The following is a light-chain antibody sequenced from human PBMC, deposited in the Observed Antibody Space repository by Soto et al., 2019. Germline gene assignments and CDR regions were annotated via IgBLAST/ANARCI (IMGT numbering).Light chain of an antibody. V-gene: IGKV3-15*01. CDR1: QSVRSN. J-gene: IGKJ4*01. Sequence: EIVMTQSPATLSVSPGEGASLSCRASQSVRSNLAWYQQKPGQAPRLLIFGASTRATGIPARFSGSGSGTDFTLTISSLEPEDFAVYYCQHRYNWPPLTFGGGTKVDIK. CDR2: GAS. CDR3: QHRYNWPPLT.